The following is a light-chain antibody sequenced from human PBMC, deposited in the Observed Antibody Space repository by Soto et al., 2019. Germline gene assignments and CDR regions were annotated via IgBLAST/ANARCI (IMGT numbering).Light chain of an antibody. CDR1: QSVSSSY. Sequence: EVVLTQSPGPLSLSPGERATLSCRASQSVSSSYVAWYQQKRGQAPRLLMYGASSRATGIPDRFSGSGSGTDFTLTISRLEPEDFVLYYCQHFRAFGQGTRLEIK. CDR2: GAS. V-gene: IGKV3-20*01. J-gene: IGKJ5*01. CDR3: QHFRA.